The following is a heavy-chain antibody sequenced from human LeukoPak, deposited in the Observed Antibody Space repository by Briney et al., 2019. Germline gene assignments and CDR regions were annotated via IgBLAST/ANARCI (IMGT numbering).Heavy chain of an antibody. Sequence: ASVKVSCKASGYSFTAYYIHWVRQAPGQGLELMGWINPNSGATNYAQKFQGRVTMTRDTSISTVYMDLNRLTSDDTAVYYCARVPGSFDYWGQGTLVTVSS. D-gene: IGHD3-10*01. V-gene: IGHV1-2*02. CDR2: INPNSGAT. J-gene: IGHJ4*02. CDR3: ARVPGSFDY. CDR1: GYSFTAYY.